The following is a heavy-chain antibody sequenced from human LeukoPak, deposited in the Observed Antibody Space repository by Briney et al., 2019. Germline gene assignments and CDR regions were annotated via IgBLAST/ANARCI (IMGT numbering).Heavy chain of an antibody. CDR2: ISAYNGNT. CDR3: ARGLGSTIAALNYYYMDV. D-gene: IGHD6-6*01. J-gene: IGHJ6*03. CDR1: GYTFTSYG. Sequence: ASVKVSCKASGYTFTSYGISWVRQAPGQGLEWMGWISAYNGNTNYAQKLQGRVTMTTDTSTSTAYMELRSLRSDDTAVCYCARGLGSTIAALNYYYMDVWGKGTTVTVSS. V-gene: IGHV1-18*01.